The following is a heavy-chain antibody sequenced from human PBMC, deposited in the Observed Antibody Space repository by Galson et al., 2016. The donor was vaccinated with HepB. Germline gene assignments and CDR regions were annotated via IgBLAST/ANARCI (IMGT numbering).Heavy chain of an antibody. V-gene: IGHV4-39*02. Sequence: SETLSLTCSVSGGSVSTGSYFWGWIRQSPGKGLEWIGSVYYNGDTYYNQSLKSQLTISVDTSKNHLSLKMSSVTAADTAFYYCATLTFGAVTVYAFVIWGQGTMVAVSS. D-gene: IGHD3-16*01. CDR3: ATLTFGAVTVYAFVI. CDR1: GGSVSTGSYF. J-gene: IGHJ3*02. CDR2: VYYNGDT.